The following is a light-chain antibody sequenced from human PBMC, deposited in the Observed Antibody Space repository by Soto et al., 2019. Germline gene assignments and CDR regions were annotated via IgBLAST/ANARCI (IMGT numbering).Light chain of an antibody. CDR1: SSDVGAHNL. J-gene: IGLJ1*01. CDR3: CSYAGSSTLYV. CDR2: AVS. Sequence: QSVLTQPASVSGSPGQSITISCSGTSSDVGAHNLVSWYQQHPGRAPKLMIYAVSNRPSGVSNRFSGSKSGNTASLTISGLQAEDEADYYCCSYAGSSTLYVFGTGTKVTVL. V-gene: IGLV2-23*02.